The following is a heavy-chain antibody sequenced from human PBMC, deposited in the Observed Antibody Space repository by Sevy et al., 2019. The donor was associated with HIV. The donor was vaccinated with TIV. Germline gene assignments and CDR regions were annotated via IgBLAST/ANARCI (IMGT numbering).Heavy chain of an antibody. CDR1: GGSISSYY. CDR3: ARDREGGWFGELRHIGGFDP. CDR2: IYTSGST. D-gene: IGHD3-10*01. V-gene: IGHV4-4*07. J-gene: IGHJ5*02. Sequence: SETLSLTCTVSGGSISSYYWSWIRQPAGKGLEWIGRIYTSGSTNYNPSLKSRVTMSVDTSKNQFSLKLSSVTAADTAVYYCARDREGGWFGELRHIGGFDPWGQGTLVTVSS.